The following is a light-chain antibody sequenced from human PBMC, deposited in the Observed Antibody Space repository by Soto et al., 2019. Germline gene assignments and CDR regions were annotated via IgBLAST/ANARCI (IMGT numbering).Light chain of an antibody. CDR1: QSINRD. CDR3: QQYNNWPQIT. Sequence: EIVMTQSPATLSVSPGESATLSCRASQSINRDLAWYVQKPCQAPRLLMFRTSSRATGFPARFSGSGSGTEFNLTISSLQSEDFAVYYCQQYNNWPQITFGQGTRLEIK. CDR2: RTS. V-gene: IGKV3-15*01. J-gene: IGKJ5*01.